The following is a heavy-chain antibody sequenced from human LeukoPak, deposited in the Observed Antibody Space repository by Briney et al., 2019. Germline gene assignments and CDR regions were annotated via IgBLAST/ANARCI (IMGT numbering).Heavy chain of an antibody. CDR3: ARVKDGYNYFTFDP. Sequence: PGGSLRLSCAASGFTFSSYSMNWVRQAPGKGLEWVSYISSSSSTIYYADSVKGRFTISRDNAKNSLYLQMNSLRDEDTAVYYCARVKDGYNYFTFDPWGQGTLVTVSS. J-gene: IGHJ5*02. D-gene: IGHD5-24*01. CDR2: ISSSSSTI. V-gene: IGHV3-48*02. CDR1: GFTFSSYS.